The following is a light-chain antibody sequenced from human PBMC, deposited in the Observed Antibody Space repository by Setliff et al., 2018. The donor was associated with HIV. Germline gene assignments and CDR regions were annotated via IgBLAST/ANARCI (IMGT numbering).Light chain of an antibody. CDR3: ATWDDSPTGFVV. CDR1: SSNIGSND. Sequence: ALTQPPSVSGTPGQRVTISCSGSSSNIGSNDVNWYQQFPGTAPRLLVFGDNERPSGVPDRFSASQSGTSASLAISGLQSEDEAHYYCATWDDSPTGFVVFGGGTQLTVL. CDR2: GDN. V-gene: IGLV1-44*01. J-gene: IGLJ2*01.